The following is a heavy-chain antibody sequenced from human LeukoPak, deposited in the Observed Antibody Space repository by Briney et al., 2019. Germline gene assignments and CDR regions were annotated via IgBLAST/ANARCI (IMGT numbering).Heavy chain of an antibody. CDR1: GFTFSSYS. J-gene: IGHJ4*02. CDR2: INSDGSST. V-gene: IGHV3-74*01. Sequence: GGSLRLSCAASGFTFSSYSMNWVRQAPGKGLVWVSRINSDGSSTSYADSVKGRFTISRDNAKNTLYLQMNSLRAEDTAVYYCARRYDFWSDLDYWGQGTLVTVSS. CDR3: ARRYDFWSDLDY. D-gene: IGHD3-3*01.